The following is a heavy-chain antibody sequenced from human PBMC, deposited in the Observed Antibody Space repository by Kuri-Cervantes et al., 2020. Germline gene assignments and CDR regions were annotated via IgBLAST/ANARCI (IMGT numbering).Heavy chain of an antibody. Sequence: GESLKISRVAPGFALSSYGMHWVRQAPGKGLEGVAVIWYDGSNKYYADSVKGRFTISRDNSKNTLYLQMNSLRAEDTAVYYCAKEDTARGWLQQYYYYGMDVWGQGTTVTVSS. J-gene: IGHJ6*02. V-gene: IGHV3-30*02. CDR2: IWYDGSNK. CDR3: AKEDTARGWLQQYYYYGMDV. CDR1: GFALSSYG. D-gene: IGHD5-18*01.